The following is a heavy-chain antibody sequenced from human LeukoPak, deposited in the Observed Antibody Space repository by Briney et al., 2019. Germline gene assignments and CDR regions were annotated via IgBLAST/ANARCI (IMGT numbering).Heavy chain of an antibody. J-gene: IGHJ3*02. CDR2: ISGSGGST. CDR3: AKCSAGLGGYSYGPSCAFDI. Sequence: PGGSLRLSCAAFGFSFSTYAMTWVRQAPGKGLEWVSAISGSGGSTYYADSVKGRFTISRDNSKNILYLQMNSLRAEDTAIYYCAKCSAGLGGYSYGPSCAFDIWGQGTMVTVSS. V-gene: IGHV3-23*01. D-gene: IGHD5-18*01. CDR1: GFSFSTYA.